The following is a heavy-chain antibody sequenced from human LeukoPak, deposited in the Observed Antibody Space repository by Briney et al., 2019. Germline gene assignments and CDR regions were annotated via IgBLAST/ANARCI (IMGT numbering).Heavy chain of an antibody. CDR3: AKGELDYYDSSGLGEY. CDR1: GFTFSSYA. D-gene: IGHD3-22*01. CDR2: ISGSGGST. Sequence: GGSLRLSFAASGFTFSSYAMSWVRQAPGKGLEWVSAISGSGGSTYYADSVKGRFTISRDNSKNTLYLQMNSLGAEDTAVYYCAKGELDYYDSSGLGEYWGQGTLVTVSS. J-gene: IGHJ4*02. V-gene: IGHV3-23*01.